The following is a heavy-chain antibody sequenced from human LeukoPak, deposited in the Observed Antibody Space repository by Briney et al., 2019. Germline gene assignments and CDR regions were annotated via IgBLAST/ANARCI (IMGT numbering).Heavy chain of an antibody. J-gene: IGHJ4*02. CDR2: IKQDGSEK. V-gene: IGHV3-7*03. Sequence: GGSLRLSRAASGFTFSSYSMNWVRQAPGKGLEWVANIKQDGSEKYYVDSVKGRFTISRDNAKNSLYLQMNSPRAEDTAVYYCARAGDYGDYFDYWGQGTLVTVSS. CDR3: ARAGDYGDYFDY. CDR1: GFTFSSYS. D-gene: IGHD4-17*01.